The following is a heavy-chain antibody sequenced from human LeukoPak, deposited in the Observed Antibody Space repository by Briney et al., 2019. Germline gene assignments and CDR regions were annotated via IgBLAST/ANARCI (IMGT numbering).Heavy chain of an antibody. D-gene: IGHD2-15*01. Sequence: SVKVSCKASGCTFTSYSISLVRQAPGQGLEWMGGIIPIFRTANYAQKLQGRVTITADESTSTAYMDLSSLRSEDTAVYYCARPDCSGGSCYPRRAYDYWGQGTLVTVSS. CDR3: ARPDCSGGSCYPRRAYDY. V-gene: IGHV1-69*13. J-gene: IGHJ4*02. CDR1: GCTFTSYS. CDR2: IIPIFRTA.